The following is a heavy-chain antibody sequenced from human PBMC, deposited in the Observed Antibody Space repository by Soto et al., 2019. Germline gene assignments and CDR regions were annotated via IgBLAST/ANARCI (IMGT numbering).Heavy chain of an antibody. CDR3: ARSTGYDPTDY. J-gene: IGHJ4*02. Sequence: VQLQESGPGLVRPSETLSLTCAVSGGSVTGGSSYWSWIRQPPGKGLEWIGYISHSGSTNYNASLKSRLTISVDTSKNQLSLKKTSVTAADTAVYYCARSTGYDPTDYWGQGTLVTVSS. D-gene: IGHD5-12*01. V-gene: IGHV4-61*01. CDR2: ISHSGST. CDR1: GGSVTGGSSY.